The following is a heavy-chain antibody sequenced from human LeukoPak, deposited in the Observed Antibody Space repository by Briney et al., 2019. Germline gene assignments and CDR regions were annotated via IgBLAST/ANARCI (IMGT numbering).Heavy chain of an antibody. J-gene: IGHJ4*02. V-gene: IGHV4-34*01. CDR2: INHSGST. CDR3: ARRYYDFWREPFDY. CDR1: GGSFSGYY. Sequence: TSETLSLTCAVYGGSFSGYYWSWIRQPPGKGLEWLGEINHSGSTNYNPSLKSRVTISVDTSKNQFSLKLSSVTAADTAVYYCARRYYDFWREPFDYWGQGTLVTVSS. D-gene: IGHD3-3*01.